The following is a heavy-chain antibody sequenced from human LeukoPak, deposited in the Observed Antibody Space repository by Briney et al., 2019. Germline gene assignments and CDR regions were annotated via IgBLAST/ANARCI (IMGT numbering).Heavy chain of an antibody. Sequence: GGSLRLSCAASGFTFSNYGMSWVRQAPGKGLEWISAISGSGGTTYYADSAKGQFTISRDNSNNTLYLQLNSLRAEDTAVYYCAKDLSGSYRNTYDAFDIWGQGTMVTVSS. D-gene: IGHD1-26*01. CDR1: GFTFSNYG. J-gene: IGHJ3*02. V-gene: IGHV3-23*01. CDR3: AKDLSGSYRNTYDAFDI. CDR2: ISGSGGTT.